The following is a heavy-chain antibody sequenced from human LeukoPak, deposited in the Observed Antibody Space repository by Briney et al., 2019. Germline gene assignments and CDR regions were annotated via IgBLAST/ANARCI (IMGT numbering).Heavy chain of an antibody. CDR1: GFPFRSYA. V-gene: IGHV3-23*01. CDR2: MSGGGDSA. Sequence: GGSLRLSCVASGFPFRSYAMTWVRQTPGKGLEWVSVMSGGGDSADYADSMKGRFTISRDNSKNTLYLQMNSLRAEDTALYYCAKLGCTGTFCYANYWGQGTLVTVSS. D-gene: IGHD2-2*01. CDR3: AKLGCTGTFCYANY. J-gene: IGHJ4*02.